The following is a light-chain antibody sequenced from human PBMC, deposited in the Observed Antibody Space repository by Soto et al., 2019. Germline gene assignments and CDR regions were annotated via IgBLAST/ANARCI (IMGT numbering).Light chain of an antibody. CDR1: QYISSW. V-gene: IGKV1-5*03. CDR2: KAS. J-gene: IGKJ1*01. Sequence: DIQMTQSPSTLSASVGDRVTITCRASQYISSWLAWSQQKPGKAPKLLIYKASSLESGVPSRFSGSGSGTEFTLTISSLQPDDFATYYCQQYNSQRTFGQGTKVEIK. CDR3: QQYNSQRT.